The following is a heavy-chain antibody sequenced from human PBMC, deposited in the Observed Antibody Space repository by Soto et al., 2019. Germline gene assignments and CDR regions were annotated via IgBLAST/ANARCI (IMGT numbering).Heavy chain of an antibody. D-gene: IGHD3-9*01. J-gene: IGHJ3*02. CDR3: ARDQGGFLTGADAFDI. CDR1: GFTVSSDY. CDR2: SYNRGST. V-gene: IGHV3-66*01. Sequence: PGGSLRLSCAASGFTVSSDYISGVRQAPGKGLEWGSVSYNRGSTYYADSVKGRLTISRDNSKNTLYLQMNSLRAEDTAVYYCARDQGGFLTGADAFDIWGQGTMVTVSS.